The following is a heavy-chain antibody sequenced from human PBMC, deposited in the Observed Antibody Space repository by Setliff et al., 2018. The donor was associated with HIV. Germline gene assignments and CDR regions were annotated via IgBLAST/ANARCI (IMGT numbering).Heavy chain of an antibody. J-gene: IGHJ4*02. CDR3: ARDLAWPGYFDY. Sequence: SSETLSLTCTVSAGSVSSRNHFWDWIRQPPGKGLEWVGEIYHSGSTNYNPSLKSRVTISVDKSKNQFSLKLSSVTAADTAVYYCARDLAWPGYFDYWGQGTLVTVSS. V-gene: IGHV4-39*07. CDR2: IYHSGST. CDR1: AGSVSSRNHF. D-gene: IGHD3-10*01.